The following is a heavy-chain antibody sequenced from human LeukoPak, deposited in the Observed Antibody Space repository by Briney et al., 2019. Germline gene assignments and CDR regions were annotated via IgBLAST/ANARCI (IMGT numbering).Heavy chain of an antibody. Sequence: ASVKVSCKVFGYTLTELSMHWVRQAPGKGLEWMGGFDPEDGETIYAQRFQGRVTMTEDTSTDTAYMELSSLRSEDTAVYYCATRRYYYDSSGYPFDYWGQGTLVTVSS. CDR3: ATRRYYYDSSGYPFDY. CDR2: FDPEDGET. J-gene: IGHJ4*02. V-gene: IGHV1-24*01. CDR1: GYTLTELS. D-gene: IGHD3-22*01.